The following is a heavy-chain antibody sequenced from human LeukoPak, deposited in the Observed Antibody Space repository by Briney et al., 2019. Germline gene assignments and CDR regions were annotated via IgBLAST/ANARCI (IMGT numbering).Heavy chain of an antibody. CDR1: GFTFSSYA. Sequence: PGGSLRLSCAASGFTFSSYAISWVRQVPGKGLEWVSAVSGSGDSTYYTDSVKGRFTISRDTSQNTLSLQMNSLRGEDTAVYYCARCLLYLWNRNFYYYMDVWGKGTTVTVSS. J-gene: IGHJ6*03. CDR2: VSGSGDST. CDR3: ARCLLYLWNRNFYYYMDV. V-gene: IGHV3-23*01. D-gene: IGHD2-8*01.